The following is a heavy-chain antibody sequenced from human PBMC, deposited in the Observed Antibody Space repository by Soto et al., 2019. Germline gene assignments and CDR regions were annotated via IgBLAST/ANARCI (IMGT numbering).Heavy chain of an antibody. CDR2: ISDSGADN. J-gene: IGHJ4*02. Sequence: EVQLLESGGGLIQRGGSLRLSCAVSGCTTNKHAMSWFRQAPEKGLEWVAGISDSGADNFYAESVRGRFSISRDGSRNTVYLQMSDLRPDDTAIYYCAKRMGPQHSWGQVTPVTVSS. CDR3: AKRMGPQHS. V-gene: IGHV3-23*01. D-gene: IGHD2-15*01. CDR1: GCTTNKHA.